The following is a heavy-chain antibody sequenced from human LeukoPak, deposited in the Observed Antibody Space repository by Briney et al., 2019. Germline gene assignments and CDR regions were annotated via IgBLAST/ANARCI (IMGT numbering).Heavy chain of an antibody. Sequence: GGSLRLSCAAYGFTLSSYAMSWVRQAPGKGLEWVSSISASGGGTYYADSVKGRFTISRDTSKNTLYLQMNSLRAEDTAVYYCAPLAATTDYWGQGTLVTVSS. CDR2: ISASGGGT. CDR1: GFTLSSYA. D-gene: IGHD5-12*01. CDR3: APLAATTDY. V-gene: IGHV3-23*01. J-gene: IGHJ4*02.